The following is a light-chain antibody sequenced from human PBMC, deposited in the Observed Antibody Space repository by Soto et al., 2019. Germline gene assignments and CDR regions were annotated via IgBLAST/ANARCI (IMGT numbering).Light chain of an antibody. CDR3: QQSSNIPYT. V-gene: IGKV1-39*01. Sequence: EIQMTQSPSSLSASVGDRVTITCRASQTISSYLTWYQQNPGKAPKLLIYAASSLQSGVPSRFSGSGSGTDFTLTISSLQPEDFATYYCQQSSNIPYTFGQGTKLEIK. CDR2: AAS. J-gene: IGKJ2*01. CDR1: QTISSY.